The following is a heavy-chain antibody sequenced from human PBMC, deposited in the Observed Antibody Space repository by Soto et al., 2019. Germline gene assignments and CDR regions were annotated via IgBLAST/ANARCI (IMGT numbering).Heavy chain of an antibody. V-gene: IGHV3-23*01. CDR1: GFNVGAYG. CDR2: ISCTGSKA. Sequence: GRSLRLSWAASGFNVGAYGMSWIRQAPEKGLEWVSIISCTGSKAEYADSVKGRFTISRDNSKNTLYLQMNTLGAEDTAVYYCAIDGIGGTVFRGYLDYWGRGTVVTVSS. CDR3: AIDGIGGTVFRGYLDY. D-gene: IGHD1-7*01. J-gene: IGHJ4*02.